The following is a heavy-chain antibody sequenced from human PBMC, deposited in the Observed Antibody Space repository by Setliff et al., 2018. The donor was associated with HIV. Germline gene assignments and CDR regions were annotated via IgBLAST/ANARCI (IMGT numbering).Heavy chain of an antibody. CDR3: ARRPSRWHDFDY. J-gene: IGHJ4*02. CDR1: GGTFSLHY. CDR2: INHSGGT. Sequence: SETLSLTCAVSGGTFSLHYYTWIRQSPLRGLEWIGEINHSGGTRYNPSLESRVTISVDTSKHQFSLRLSSVTAADTAVYYCARRPSRWHDFDYWGQGTLVTVS. D-gene: IGHD2-15*01. V-gene: IGHV4-34*01.